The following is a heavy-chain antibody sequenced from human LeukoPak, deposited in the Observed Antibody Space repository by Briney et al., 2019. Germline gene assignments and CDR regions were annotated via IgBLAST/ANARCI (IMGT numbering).Heavy chain of an antibody. Sequence: GGSLRLSCSVSGFTFSSYSMNWVRQAPGKGLQWVSSISGGGSYIFYADSVEGRFSVSRDNAKNSVFLQMNSLRAEDTAVYYCARGLGDYDAFDVWGHGTRVTVAS. CDR1: GFTFSSYS. V-gene: IGHV3-21*01. CDR3: ARGLGDYDAFDV. J-gene: IGHJ3*01. D-gene: IGHD4-17*01. CDR2: ISGGGSYI.